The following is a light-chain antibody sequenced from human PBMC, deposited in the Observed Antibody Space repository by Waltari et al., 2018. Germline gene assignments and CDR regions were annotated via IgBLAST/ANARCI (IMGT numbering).Light chain of an antibody. CDR1: QSLYTSYNKND. CDR3: HQYYEVPWT. CDR2: WAS. J-gene: IGKJ1*01. V-gene: IGKV4-1*01. Sequence: DIVMTQSPDSLAVSLGERATINSRSSQSLYTSYNKNDLAWYQQKPGQPPKLLIYWASTRESGVPDRFSGSGSGTDFTLTISSLQAEDVAVYYCHQYYEVPWTFGQGTKVEI.